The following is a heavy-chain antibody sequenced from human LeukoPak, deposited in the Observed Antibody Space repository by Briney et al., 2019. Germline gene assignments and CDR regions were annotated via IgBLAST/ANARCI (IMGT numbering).Heavy chain of an antibody. CDR3: AKDQNYYGSGELLHFDY. V-gene: IGHV3-9*01. CDR1: GFTFDDYA. D-gene: IGHD3-10*01. CDR2: ISWNSGNI. Sequence: GGSLRLSCAASGFTFDDYAMHWVRQPPGKGLEWVSGISWNSGNIGYADSVKGRFTISRDNAKNSLYPQMNSLRAEDTALYYCAKDQNYYGSGELLHFDYWGQGTLVTVSS. J-gene: IGHJ4*02.